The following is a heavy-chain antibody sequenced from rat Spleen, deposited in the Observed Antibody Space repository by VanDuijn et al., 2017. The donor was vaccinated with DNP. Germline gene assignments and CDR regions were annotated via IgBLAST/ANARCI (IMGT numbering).Heavy chain of an antibody. J-gene: IGHJ2*01. CDR3: ARRTFDY. CDR1: GFNFNDYW. V-gene: IGHV5-22*01. Sequence: EVKLVESGGGLVQPGRSLKLSCAASGFNFNDYWMGWVRQAPTKGLEWVAYISYDGGSTYYGDSVKGRFTISRDNAKSTLYLQMNSLRSEDMATYYCARRTFDYWGQGVMVTVSS. CDR2: ISYDGGST.